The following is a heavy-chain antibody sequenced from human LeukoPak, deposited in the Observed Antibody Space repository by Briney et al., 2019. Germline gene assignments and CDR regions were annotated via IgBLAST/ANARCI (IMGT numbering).Heavy chain of an antibody. D-gene: IGHD3-3*01. V-gene: IGHV3-23*01. CDR2: ISGSGGST. J-gene: IGHJ4*02. CDR3: AKDGLRFLEWLLYFDY. Sequence: GGPLRLSCAASGFTFSSYAMSWVRQAPGKGLEWVSAISGSGGSTYYADSVKGRFTISRDNSKNTLYLQMSSLRAEDTAVYYCAKDGLRFLEWLLYFDYWGQGTLVTVSS. CDR1: GFTFSSYA.